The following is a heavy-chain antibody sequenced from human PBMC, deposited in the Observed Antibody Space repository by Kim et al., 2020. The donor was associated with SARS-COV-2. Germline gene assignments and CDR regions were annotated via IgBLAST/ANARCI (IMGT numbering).Heavy chain of an antibody. CDR1: GFMFSDYW. V-gene: IGHV3-7*03. J-gene: IGHJ6*02. CDR2: IKRDGSEK. Sequence: GGSLRLSCAASGFMFSDYWMSWVRQAPGKGLEWVAIIKRDGSEKYYVDSVRGRFTISRDNTERSVFLQMNSLRAEDTAVYYCVRDVPYYYDKKSDFDLDVWGQGTTVTVSS. CDR3: VRDVPYYYDKKSDFDLDV. D-gene: IGHD3-22*01.